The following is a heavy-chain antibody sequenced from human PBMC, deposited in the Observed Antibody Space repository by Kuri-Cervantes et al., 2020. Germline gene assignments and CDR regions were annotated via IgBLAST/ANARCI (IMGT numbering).Heavy chain of an antibody. CDR3: ARGYYGSGSLRVYYYYGMDV. CDR1: GFTFSSYG. J-gene: IGHJ6*02. Sequence: LSLTCAASGFTFSSYGMHWVRQAPGKGLEWAAVISYDGSNKYYADSVKGRFIISRDNSKNTLYLQMNSLRAEDTAVYYCARGYYGSGSLRVYYYYGMDVWGQGTTVTVSS. D-gene: IGHD3-10*01. V-gene: IGHV3-30*03. CDR2: ISYDGSNK.